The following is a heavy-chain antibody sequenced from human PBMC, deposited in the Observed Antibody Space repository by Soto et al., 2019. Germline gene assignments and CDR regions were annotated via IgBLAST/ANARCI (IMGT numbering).Heavy chain of an antibody. J-gene: IGHJ6*02. V-gene: IGHV4-39*01. CDR3: ASRNSRSYYGDYYYGLDV. CDR2: IYSSGSP. Sequence: TVSAGLIRRSSYFVGWIRQHTRKVLEWIGSIYSSGSPYYNPSLKSRVTISVDTSKNQFSLKLSSVTAADTAVYYCASRNSRSYYGDYYYGLDVRCQGPTVT. D-gene: IGHD1-26*01. CDR1: AGLIRRSSYF.